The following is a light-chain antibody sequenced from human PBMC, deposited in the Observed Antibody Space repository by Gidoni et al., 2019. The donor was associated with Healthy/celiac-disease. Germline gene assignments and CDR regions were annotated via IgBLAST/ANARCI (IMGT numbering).Light chain of an antibody. Sequence: DIPMTQSPSSLSASVGDRVTITCRASQGISSYLNWYQQKPGKAPKLLIYAASSLQSGVPSRFSGSGSGTDFTLTISSLQPEDFATYYCQQSYSMPYTFGQGTKVEIK. CDR3: QQSYSMPYT. CDR1: QGISSY. CDR2: AAS. V-gene: IGKV1-39*01. J-gene: IGKJ2*01.